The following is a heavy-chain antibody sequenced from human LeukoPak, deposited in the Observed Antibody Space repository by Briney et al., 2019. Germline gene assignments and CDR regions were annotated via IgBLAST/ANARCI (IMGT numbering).Heavy chain of an antibody. Sequence: PGGSLRLSCAASGFTFSSYSMNWVRQAPGKGLEWVSYISSSSSTIYYADSVKGRFTISRDNAKKSLYLQMNSLRADDTAVYYCAVWGSRRAFDIWGQGTMVTVSS. CDR1: GFTFSSYS. D-gene: IGHD7-27*01. CDR2: ISSSSSTI. J-gene: IGHJ3*02. V-gene: IGHV3-48*04. CDR3: AVWGSRRAFDI.